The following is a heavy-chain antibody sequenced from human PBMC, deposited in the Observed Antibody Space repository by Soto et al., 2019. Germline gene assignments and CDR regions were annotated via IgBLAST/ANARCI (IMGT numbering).Heavy chain of an antibody. CDR1: GFTFSDYY. CDR3: ARVGVDDRTPYGAFDI. Sequence: GGSLRLSCAASGFTFSDYYMSWIRQAPGKGLEWVSYISSSSSYTNYADSVKGRFTISRDNAKNSLYLQMNSLRAEDTAVYYCARVGVDDRTPYGAFDIWGQGTMVTVSS. J-gene: IGHJ3*02. V-gene: IGHV3-11*06. D-gene: IGHD3-22*01. CDR2: ISSSSSYT.